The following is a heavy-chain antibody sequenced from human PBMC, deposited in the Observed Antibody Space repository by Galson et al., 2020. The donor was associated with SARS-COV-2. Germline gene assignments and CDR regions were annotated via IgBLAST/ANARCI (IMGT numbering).Heavy chain of an antibody. Sequence: GGSLRLSCAASGFTFSDHYMAWIRQAPGKGLELVSYIGRTGTTIQYGDSVKGRATISRDNARNALYLQMDSLRVEDAAVYYCVRWEVPSGDGWFFDLWGRGTLVTVSS. J-gene: IGHJ2*01. D-gene: IGHD7-27*01. CDR3: VRWEVPSGDGWFFDL. V-gene: IGHV3-11*01. CDR1: GFTFSDHY. CDR2: IGRTGTTI.